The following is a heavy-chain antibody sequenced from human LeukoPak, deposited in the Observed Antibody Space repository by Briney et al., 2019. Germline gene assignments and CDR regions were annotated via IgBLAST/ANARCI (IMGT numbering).Heavy chain of an antibody. Sequence: GGSLRLSCAASGFTFSNYGLSWVRQAPGKGLEWVSAISGGSATYYADSVKGRFTIPRDNSKNTLFLQMNTLRVDDTAVYYCAGGAGVYYYGMDVRGQGTSVTVSS. CDR2: ISGGSAT. CDR3: AGGAGVYYYGMDV. CDR1: GFTFSNYG. V-gene: IGHV3-23*01. J-gene: IGHJ6*02.